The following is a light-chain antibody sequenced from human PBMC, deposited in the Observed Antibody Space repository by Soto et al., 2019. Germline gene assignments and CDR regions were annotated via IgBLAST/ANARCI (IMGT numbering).Light chain of an antibody. V-gene: IGLV2-14*01. Sequence: QPVLTQPASLSGSPGQSITISCTGTSSDIGAYDYVSWFQQHPGKAPKLMISEVNNRPSGVSNRFSGSKSGNTASLTISGLQAEDEADYYCSSYTSSSTLVFGTGTKLTVL. CDR2: EVN. CDR3: SSYTSSSTLV. CDR1: SSDIGAYDY. J-gene: IGLJ1*01.